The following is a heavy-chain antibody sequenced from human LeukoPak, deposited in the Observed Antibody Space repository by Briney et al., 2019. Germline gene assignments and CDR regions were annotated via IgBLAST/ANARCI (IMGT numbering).Heavy chain of an antibody. Sequence: GASVKLSCTASGYTFTGFQMHWVRQAPGQGPEWMGWINPNSGGTNYAQKCQGRVTMTRDTAISTAYMELSRLTSDNPATYDCASLRDLDGSVSYSPFDYWGQGTLVTVSS. V-gene: IGHV1-2*02. J-gene: IGHJ4*02. CDR3: ASLRDLDGSVSYSPFDY. D-gene: IGHD3-10*01. CDR1: GYTFTGFQ. CDR2: INPNSGGT.